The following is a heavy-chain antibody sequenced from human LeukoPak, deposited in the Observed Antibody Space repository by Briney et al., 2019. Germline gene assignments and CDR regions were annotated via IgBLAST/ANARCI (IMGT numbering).Heavy chain of an antibody. CDR1: GGSFSNYY. CDR2: IYYSGST. D-gene: IGHD5-18*01. Sequence: SSETLSLTCTVSGGSFSNYYWSWLRQPPGKGLEWIGYIYYSGSTNYNPSLKSRVTISVDTSKNQLSLNLSSVTAADTALYYCARHPTALVSYGFDPWGQGTLVTVSS. J-gene: IGHJ5*02. CDR3: ARHPTALVSYGFDP. V-gene: IGHV4-59*08.